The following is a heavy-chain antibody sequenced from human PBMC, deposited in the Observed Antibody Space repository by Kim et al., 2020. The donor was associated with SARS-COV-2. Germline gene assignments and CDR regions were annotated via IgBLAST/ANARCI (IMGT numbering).Heavy chain of an antibody. J-gene: IGHJ6*02. CDR2: INTNTGNP. D-gene: IGHD6-6*01. CDR3: AREGSSSPGNYYGMDV. Sequence: ASVKVSCKASGYTFTSFAMNWVRQAPGQGLEWMGWINTNTGNPTFAQGFTGRFVFSLDTSVSMAYLRISSLKADDTAVYYCAREGSSSPGNYYGMDVWGQGTTVTVSS. V-gene: IGHV7-4-1*04. CDR1: GYTFTSFA.